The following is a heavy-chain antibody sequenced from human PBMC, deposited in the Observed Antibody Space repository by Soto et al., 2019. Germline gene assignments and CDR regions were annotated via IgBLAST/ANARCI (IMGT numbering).Heavy chain of an antibody. J-gene: IGHJ6*03. V-gene: IGHV3-23*01. CDR2: ISTGGGTT. D-gene: IGHD5-12*01. CDR3: ARGYSGYDPDYYYYYYMDV. Sequence: GGSLRLSCVASGFMFSNNAMSWVRQAPGKGLEWVSVISTGGGTTYHADSVKGRFNISRDNSKNTLYLQMNSLRAEDTAVYYCARGYSGYDPDYYYYYYMDVWGKGTTVTVSS. CDR1: GFMFSNNA.